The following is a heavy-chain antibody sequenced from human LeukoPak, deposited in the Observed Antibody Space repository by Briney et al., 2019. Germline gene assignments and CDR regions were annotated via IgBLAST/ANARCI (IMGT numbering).Heavy chain of an antibody. CDR1: GFTFSKSP. J-gene: IGHJ3*02. Sequence: GGSLRLSCAASGFTFSKSPMGWVRQAPGRGLEWVSAISASGDVTFYADSLRGRFTISRDNSKSTLYLQMNGLRVEDTAVYYCAKVITLIVGVHAFDIWGRGTMVTVTS. V-gene: IGHV3-23*01. D-gene: IGHD3-22*01. CDR3: AKVITLIVGVHAFDI. CDR2: ISASGDVT.